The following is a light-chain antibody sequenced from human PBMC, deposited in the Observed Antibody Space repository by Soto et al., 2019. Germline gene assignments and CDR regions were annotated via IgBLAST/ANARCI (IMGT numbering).Light chain of an antibody. CDR2: EVS. V-gene: IGLV2-14*01. J-gene: IGLJ3*02. Sequence: QSALTHPASVSGSPGQSITISCTGTSSDVGGYSYVSWYQQHPGKAPKLMIYEVSNRPSGVSNRFSGSKSGNTASLTISGLQAEDEADYYCSSYTSSSTPWVFGGGTKLTVL. CDR1: SSDVGGYSY. CDR3: SSYTSSSTPWV.